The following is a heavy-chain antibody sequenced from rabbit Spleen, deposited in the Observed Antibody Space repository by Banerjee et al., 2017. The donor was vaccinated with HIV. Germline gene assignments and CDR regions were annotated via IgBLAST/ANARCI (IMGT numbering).Heavy chain of an antibody. CDR2: IDTGSSGFT. J-gene: IGHJ6*01. Sequence: QSLEESGGDLVKPGASLTLTCIASGVSFSDNSYMCWVRQAPGKGLEWIVCIDTGSSGFTYFASWAKGRFTISKTSLTTVTLQMTSLTAADTATYFCARDTGSSFSSYGMDLWGQGTLVTVS. D-gene: IGHD8-1*01. V-gene: IGHV1S40*01. CDR1: GVSFSDNSY. CDR3: ARDTGSSFSSYGMDL.